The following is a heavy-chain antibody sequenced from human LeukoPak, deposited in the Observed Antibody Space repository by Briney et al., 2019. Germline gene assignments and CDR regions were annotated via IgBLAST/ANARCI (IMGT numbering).Heavy chain of an antibody. V-gene: IGHV4-59*08. Sequence: SETLSLTCSVSGDSIYNYYWSWIRQPPGKRLEWIGYIYYNGSTNYNPSLKSRVTFSVDTSRSQFALRLSSVTAADTAVYYCVGTFWGGDCYAMYAFVFWGQGTVVSVSS. CDR1: GDSIYNYY. D-gene: IGHD2-21*02. J-gene: IGHJ3*01. CDR3: VGTFWGGDCYAMYAFVF. CDR2: IYYNGST.